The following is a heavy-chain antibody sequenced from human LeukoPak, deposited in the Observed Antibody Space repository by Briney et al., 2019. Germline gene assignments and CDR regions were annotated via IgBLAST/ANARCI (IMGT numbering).Heavy chain of an antibody. Sequence: GGSLRRSCAASGFTFSSYSMNWVRQAPGKGLEWVSSISSSSSYIYYADSVKGRFTISRENAKNSLYLQMIRLRAEDTAVYYCARAVGCSGGSCFFDYWGQGTLVTVSS. CDR2: ISSSSSYI. V-gene: IGHV3-21*01. J-gene: IGHJ4*02. D-gene: IGHD2-15*01. CDR1: GFTFSSYS. CDR3: ARAVGCSGGSCFFDY.